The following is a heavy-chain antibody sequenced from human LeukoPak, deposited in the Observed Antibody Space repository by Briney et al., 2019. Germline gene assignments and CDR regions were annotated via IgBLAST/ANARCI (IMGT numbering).Heavy chain of an antibody. CDR1: GFTFSSYW. CDR2: IKQDGSEK. Sequence: GGSLRLSCAASGFTFSSYWMSWVRQAPGKGLEWVANIKQDGSEKYYVDSVKGRFTISRDNAKNSLYLQMNSLRAEDTAVYYCARAWGYYDSSGYYRTYVDYWGQGTLVTVSS. J-gene: IGHJ4*02. CDR3: ARAWGYYDSSGYYRTYVDY. V-gene: IGHV3-7*01. D-gene: IGHD3-22*01.